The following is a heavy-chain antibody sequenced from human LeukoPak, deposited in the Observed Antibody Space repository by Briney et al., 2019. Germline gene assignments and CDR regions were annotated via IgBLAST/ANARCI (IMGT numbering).Heavy chain of an antibody. CDR3: ARGVTVVTPEVY. CDR2: IYSGGST. CDR1: GFTVSSNY. Sequence: GGSLRLSCAASGFTVSSNYMSWVRQAPGKGLEWVSVIYSGGSTYYADSVKGRFTISRDNSKNTLYLQMNSLRAEDTAVYYCARGVTVVTPEVYWGQGTLVTVSS. V-gene: IGHV3-66*01. D-gene: IGHD4-23*01. J-gene: IGHJ4*02.